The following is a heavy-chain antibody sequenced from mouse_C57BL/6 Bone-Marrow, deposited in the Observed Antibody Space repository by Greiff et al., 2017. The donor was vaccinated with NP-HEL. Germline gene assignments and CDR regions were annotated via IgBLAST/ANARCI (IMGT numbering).Heavy chain of an antibody. Sequence: VQGVESGPGLVAPSQSLSITCTVSGFSLTSYGVDWVRQSPGKGLEWLGVIWGVGSTNYNSALKSRLSISKDNSKSQVFLKMNSLQTDDTAMYYCAGGYGNYGFAYWGQGTLVTVSA. CDR2: IWGVGST. J-gene: IGHJ3*01. V-gene: IGHV2-6*01. CDR3: AGGYGNYGFAY. D-gene: IGHD2-1*01. CDR1: GFSLTSYG.